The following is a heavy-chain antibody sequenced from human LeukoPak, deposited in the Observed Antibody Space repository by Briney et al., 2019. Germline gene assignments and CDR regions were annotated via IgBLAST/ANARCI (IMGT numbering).Heavy chain of an antibody. CDR2: ISYDGSNK. Sequence: GRSLRLSCAASGFTFSSYAMHWVRQAPGKGLEWVAVISYDGSNKYYADSVKGRFTISRDNSKNTLYLQMNSLRAEDTAVYYCARDYRRYCSSTSCYAFDYWGQGTLVTVSS. CDR1: GFTFSSYA. V-gene: IGHV3-30*04. CDR3: ARDYRRYCSSTSCYAFDY. J-gene: IGHJ4*02. D-gene: IGHD2-2*01.